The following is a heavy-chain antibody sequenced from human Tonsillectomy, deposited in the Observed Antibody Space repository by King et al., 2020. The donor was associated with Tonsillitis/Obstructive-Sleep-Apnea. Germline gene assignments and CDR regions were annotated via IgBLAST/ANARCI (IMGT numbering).Heavy chain of an antibody. D-gene: IGHD2-2*01. V-gene: IGHV3-7*04. Sequence: EVQLVESGGGLVQPGGSLRLSCAASGFTFSNYWMTWVRQAPGKGLEWVANIKQDGSEKYYVDSVKGRFTISRDNAKNSLYLQMNSLRAEDTAVYYCARAHIVVVPAAMDYWGQGTLVTVSS. CDR1: GFTFSNYW. CDR3: ARAHIVVVPAAMDY. CDR2: IKQDGSEK. J-gene: IGHJ4*02.